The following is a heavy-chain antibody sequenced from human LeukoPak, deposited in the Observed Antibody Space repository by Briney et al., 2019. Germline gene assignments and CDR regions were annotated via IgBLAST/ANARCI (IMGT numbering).Heavy chain of an antibody. V-gene: IGHV4-39*01. CDR1: GASVSGSPYY. CDR2: IYSSGST. J-gene: IGHJ4*02. Sequence: SETLSLTCTVSGASVSGSPYYWGWIRQPPGEGLEWIGGIYSSGSTYYNASLQSRVTISIETSKNQISLRLNSGTAADTAIYYCAKSGGYGLIDYWGQGTLVTVSS. D-gene: IGHD1-26*01. CDR3: AKSGGYGLIDY.